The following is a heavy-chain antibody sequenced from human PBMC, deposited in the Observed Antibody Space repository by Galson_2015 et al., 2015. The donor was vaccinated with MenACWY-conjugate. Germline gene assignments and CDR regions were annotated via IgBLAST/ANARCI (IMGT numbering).Heavy chain of an antibody. D-gene: IGHD3-9*01. V-gene: IGHV3-15*01. CDR1: GFTFSNAW. Sequence: SLRLSCAASGFTFSNAWMSWVRQAPGKGLEWVGRIKSKTDSGTRDFAAPVKGRFIISRDDSKNALYLQMNSLKPEDTAVYYCAAGTGYTDFDYWGQGTLVTVSS. J-gene: IGHJ4*02. CDR3: AAGTGYTDFDY. CDR2: IKSKTDSGTR.